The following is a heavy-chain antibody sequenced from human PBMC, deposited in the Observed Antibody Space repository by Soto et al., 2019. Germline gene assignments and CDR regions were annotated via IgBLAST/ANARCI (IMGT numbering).Heavy chain of an antibody. D-gene: IGHD6-19*01. CDR2: VFHTGTT. Sequence: QVQLQESGPGLVKPSGTLSLTCAVSGDSVSSHYYWCWVRQPPGKGLEWIGEVFHTGTTSYNPSLRSRVTISMDQSINQFSLDLSSVTAADTAVYYCARSAGWYAVHSWGPGTLV. CDR3: ARSAGWYAVHS. CDR1: GDSVSSHYY. J-gene: IGHJ4*02. V-gene: IGHV4-4*02.